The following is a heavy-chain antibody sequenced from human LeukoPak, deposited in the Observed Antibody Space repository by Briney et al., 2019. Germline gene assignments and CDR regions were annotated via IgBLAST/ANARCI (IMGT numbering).Heavy chain of an antibody. CDR2: ISYDGSNK. J-gene: IGHJ4*02. CDR3: ARDSGPYSSSSGSGH. D-gene: IGHD6-13*01. CDR1: GFTFSSYA. V-gene: IGHV3-30*04. Sequence: GGSLRLSCAASGFTFSSYAMHWVRQAPGKGLEWVAVISYDGSNKYYADSVKGRFTISRDNSKNTLYLQMNSLRAEDTAVYYCARDSGPYSSSSGSGHWGQGTLVTVSS.